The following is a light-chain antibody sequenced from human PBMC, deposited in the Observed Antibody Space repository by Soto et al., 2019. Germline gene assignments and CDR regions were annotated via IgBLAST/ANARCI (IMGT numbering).Light chain of an antibody. CDR3: QQSYRTPIT. CDR1: QSISNH. Sequence: DIQMTQSPSSLSASVEDRVIITCRASQSISNHLNWYQQKPGKAPKLLIFAASSLQSGVPSRFSGSGSGTDFTLTISSLQPEDFATYYCQQSYRTPITFGQGTRLEIK. CDR2: AAS. V-gene: IGKV1-39*01. J-gene: IGKJ5*01.